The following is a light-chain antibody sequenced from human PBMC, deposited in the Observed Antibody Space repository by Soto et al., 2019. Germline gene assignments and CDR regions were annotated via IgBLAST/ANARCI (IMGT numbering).Light chain of an antibody. CDR3: QQSDRTPIT. J-gene: IGKJ5*01. CDR1: QSISSY. V-gene: IGKV1-39*01. Sequence: DIQMTQSPSSLSASVGDRVTITCRASQSISSYLNCYQQKLGKAPKLLIYAASNLQSGVPPRFSGSGSGTDFTLTISSLQPEDVATYFCQQSDRTPITFGQGTRLENK. CDR2: AAS.